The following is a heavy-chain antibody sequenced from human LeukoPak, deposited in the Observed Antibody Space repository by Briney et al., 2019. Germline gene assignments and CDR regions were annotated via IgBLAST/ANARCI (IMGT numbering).Heavy chain of an antibody. CDR3: AKDSGGWFDP. J-gene: IGHJ5*02. Sequence: GGSLRLSCAASGFTFSSYAMSWVRQAPGKGLEWVSTISGSGDSTYYADSAKGRFTIFRDNSKNTLYLQMNSLRAEDTAVYYCAKDSGGWFDPWGQGSLVTVSS. V-gene: IGHV3-23*01. D-gene: IGHD3-10*01. CDR1: GFTFSSYA. CDR2: ISGSGDST.